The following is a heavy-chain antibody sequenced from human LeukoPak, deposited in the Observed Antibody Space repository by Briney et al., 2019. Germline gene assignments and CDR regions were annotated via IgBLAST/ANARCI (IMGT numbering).Heavy chain of an antibody. D-gene: IGHD5-18*01. V-gene: IGHV1-46*01. Sequence: ASVKVSCKASGDTFTRYDMYWVRQAPGQGLEWMGRITPRGGSTSYAQKFQGRVTMTRDTSTSTVYMELRSLRSDDTAVYYCAREDTAMVLPFDYWGQGTLVTVSS. CDR1: GDTFTRYD. CDR3: AREDTAMVLPFDY. J-gene: IGHJ4*02. CDR2: ITPRGGST.